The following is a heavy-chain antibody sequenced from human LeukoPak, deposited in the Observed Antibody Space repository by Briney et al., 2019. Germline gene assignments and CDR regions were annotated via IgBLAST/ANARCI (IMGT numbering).Heavy chain of an antibody. CDR2: IYYSGST. CDR3: AREEHDAFDI. CDR1: GGSISTYY. V-gene: IGHV4-59*01. J-gene: IGHJ3*02. Sequence: SETLSLTCTVSGGSISTYYWSWIRQPPGKGLEWIGYIYYSGSTNYNPSLKSRVTIPVDTSKNQFSLKLSSVTAADTAVYYCAREEHDAFDIWGQGTMVTVSS.